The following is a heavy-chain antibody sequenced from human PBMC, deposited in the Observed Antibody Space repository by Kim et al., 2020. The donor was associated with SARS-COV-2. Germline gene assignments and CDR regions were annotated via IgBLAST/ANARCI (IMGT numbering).Heavy chain of an antibody. CDR1: GFTFSSYA. CDR2: ISYDGSNK. D-gene: IGHD2-15*01. CDR3: ARGGLVVVVWYFDL. J-gene: IGHJ2*01. Sequence: GGSLRLSCAASGFTFSSYAMHWVRQAPGKGLEWVAVISYDGSNKYYADSVKGRFTISRDNSKNTLYLQMNSLRAEDTAVYYCARGGLVVVVWYFDLWGRGTLVTVSS. V-gene: IGHV3-30-3*01.